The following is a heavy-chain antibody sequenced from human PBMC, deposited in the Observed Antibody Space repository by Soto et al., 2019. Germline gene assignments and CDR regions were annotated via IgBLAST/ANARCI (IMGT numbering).Heavy chain of an antibody. D-gene: IGHD1-7*01. Sequence: QVPLVQSGAEVKKPGSSVKVSCKASGGTFSSYAISWVRQAPGQGLEWMGGIIPIFGTANYAQKFQGRVTITADESTSTAYMELSSLRSEDTAVYYCARLLTITGTTEPYDYWGQGTLVTVSS. CDR2: IIPIFGTA. CDR3: ARLLTITGTTEPYDY. J-gene: IGHJ4*02. CDR1: GGTFSSYA. V-gene: IGHV1-69*01.